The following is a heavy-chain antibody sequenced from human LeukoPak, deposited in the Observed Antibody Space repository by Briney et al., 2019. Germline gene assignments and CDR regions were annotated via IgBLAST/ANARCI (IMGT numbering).Heavy chain of an antibody. CDR1: GFTFSNAW. J-gene: IGHJ4*02. CDR2: IKSKTDGGTT. D-gene: IGHD4-17*01. Sequence: GGSLRLSCAASGFTFSNAWMSWVRQAPGKGLEWVGRIKSKTDGGTTDYAAPVKGRFTISRDDSKNTLYLQMNSLKTEDTAVYYCTTDPRMTTVTSAVDYWGQGTLVTVSS. V-gene: IGHV3-15*01. CDR3: TTDPRMTTVTSAVDY.